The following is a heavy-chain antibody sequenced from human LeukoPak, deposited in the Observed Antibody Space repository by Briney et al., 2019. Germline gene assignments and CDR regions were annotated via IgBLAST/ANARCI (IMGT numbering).Heavy chain of an antibody. D-gene: IGHD3-22*01. CDR2: IYTSGST. CDR3: ARSRSGSYYYDSRNPTPPLLRYYFDY. J-gene: IGHJ4*02. Sequence: PSETLSLTCTVSGGPISSYYWSWIRQPAGKGLEWIGRIYTSGSTNYNPSLKSRVTMSVDTSKNQFSLKLSSVTAADTAVYYCARSRSGSYYYDSRNPTPPLLRYYFDYWGQGTLVTVSS. CDR1: GGPISSYY. V-gene: IGHV4-4*07.